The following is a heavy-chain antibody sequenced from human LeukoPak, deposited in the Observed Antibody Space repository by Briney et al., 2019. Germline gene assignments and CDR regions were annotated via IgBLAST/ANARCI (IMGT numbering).Heavy chain of an antibody. V-gene: IGHV4-4*07. CDR3: ARRSRVVLRDAFDI. CDR1: GGSISSYY. J-gene: IGHJ3*02. D-gene: IGHD2-15*01. CDR2: IYTSGST. Sequence: SETLSLTCTVSGGSISSYYWSWIRQPAGRGLEWIGRIYTSGSTNYNPSLKSRVTMSIDTSKNQFSLKLTSVTAADTAVYYCARRSRVVLRDAFDIWGPGTMVSVSS.